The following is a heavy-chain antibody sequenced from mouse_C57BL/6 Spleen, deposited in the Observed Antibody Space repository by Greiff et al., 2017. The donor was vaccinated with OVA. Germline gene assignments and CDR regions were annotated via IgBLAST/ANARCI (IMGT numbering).Heavy chain of an antibody. D-gene: IGHD4-1*01. Sequence: EVHLVESGGGLVKPGGSLKLSCAASGFTFSDYGMHWVRQAPEKGLEWVAYISSGSSTIYYADTVKGRFTIARDNAKNTLFLQRTSLRSEDTAMYYCARPDWEDYWGQGTSVTVSS. CDR2: ISSGSSTI. V-gene: IGHV5-17*01. CDR3: ARPDWEDY. CDR1: GFTFSDYG. J-gene: IGHJ4*01.